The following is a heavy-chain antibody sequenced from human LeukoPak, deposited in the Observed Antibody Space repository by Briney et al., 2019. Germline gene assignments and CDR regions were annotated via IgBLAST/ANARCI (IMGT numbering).Heavy chain of an antibody. V-gene: IGHV1-18*01. D-gene: IGHD2-2*03. J-gene: IGHJ4*02. CDR2: ISAYNGNT. CDR1: GYTFTSYA. Sequence: VASVKVSCKASGYTFTSYAMHWVRQAPGQGLEWMGWISAYNGNTNYAQKLQGRVTMTTDTSTSTAYMELRSLRSDDTAVYYCARVGPFVDIVVVPAADYWGQGTLVTVSS. CDR3: ARVGPFVDIVVVPAADY.